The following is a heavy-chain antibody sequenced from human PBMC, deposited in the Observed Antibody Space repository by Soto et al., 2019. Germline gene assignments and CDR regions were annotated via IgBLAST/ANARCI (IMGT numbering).Heavy chain of an antibody. CDR3: ARQADFWSGGGGFDP. J-gene: IGHJ5*02. D-gene: IGHD3-3*01. CDR1: GGSISSRNYY. CDR2: IYYNGFT. V-gene: IGHV4-39*01. Sequence: QLQLQESGPGLVKPLETLSLICTVSGGSISSRNYYWGWIRQPPGKGLEWIGSIYYNGFTYYNPSLKSRVTISVGTSKNQLSLRLNSVTAADPAVYYCARQADFWSGGGGFDPWGQGTLVTVSS.